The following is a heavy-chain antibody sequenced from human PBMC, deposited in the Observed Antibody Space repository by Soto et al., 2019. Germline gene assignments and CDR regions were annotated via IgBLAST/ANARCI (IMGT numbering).Heavy chain of an antibody. CDR2: IYYSGST. D-gene: IGHD3-16*01. J-gene: IGHJ4*02. CDR1: GGSISSGGYY. V-gene: IGHV4-61*08. Sequence: SETLSLTCTVSGGSISSGGYYWSWIRQHPGKGLEWIGYIYYSGSTNYNPSLKIRVTISVDTSKNQFSLKLSSVTVADTAVYYCARHWGFWADYWGQGTLVTVSS. CDR3: ARHWGFWADY.